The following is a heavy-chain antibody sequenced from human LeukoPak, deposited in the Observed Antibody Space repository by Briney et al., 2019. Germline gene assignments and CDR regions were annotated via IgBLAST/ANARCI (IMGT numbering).Heavy chain of an antibody. CDR3: AKRDDYGFDY. CDR2: INHSGST. D-gene: IGHD4-17*01. Sequence: SETLSLTCAVYGGSFSGNFWTWIRQPPGKGLEWIGEINHSGSTNYNPSLKSRVTISVDTSKNHFYLKLSSVTAADTAVYYCAKRDDYGFDYWGQGTLVTVSS. V-gene: IGHV4-34*01. CDR1: GGSFSGNF. J-gene: IGHJ4*02.